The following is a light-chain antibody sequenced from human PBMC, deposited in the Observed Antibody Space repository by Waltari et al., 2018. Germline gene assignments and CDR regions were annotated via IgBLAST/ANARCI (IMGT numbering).Light chain of an antibody. CDR1: GNIDNW. Sequence: DIQMTQSPSTLSASGGHRVTITCRVSGNIDNWLAWYQQRPGEAPNLLIFYASTLEKGVPSRFSGSGSGTEFTLTISSLQPDDFATYYCQHYSASSFTFGGGTKLEIK. J-gene: IGKJ4*01. CDR2: YAS. CDR3: QHYSASSFT. V-gene: IGKV1-5*01.